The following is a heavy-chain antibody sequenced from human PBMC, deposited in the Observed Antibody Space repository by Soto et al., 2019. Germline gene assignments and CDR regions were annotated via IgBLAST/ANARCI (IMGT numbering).Heavy chain of an antibody. Sequence: QVQLVQSGAEVKKPGSSVKVSCKASGGTFSSYAISWVRQAPGQGLEWMGGLIPIFGTANYAQKFQGRVTITADESTSTAYVELSSLGSEDTAVYYCAFGYCSGGSCFEIYGMYVWGQVTTVTVAS. CDR3: AFGYCSGGSCFEIYGMYV. CDR1: GGTFSSYA. V-gene: IGHV1-69*01. J-gene: IGHJ6*02. D-gene: IGHD2-15*01. CDR2: LIPIFGTA.